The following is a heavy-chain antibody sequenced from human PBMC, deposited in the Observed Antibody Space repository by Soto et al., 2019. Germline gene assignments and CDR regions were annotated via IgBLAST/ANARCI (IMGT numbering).Heavy chain of an antibody. CDR3: ARAYSLGGDDNWFDP. D-gene: IGHD4-17*01. V-gene: IGHV1-8*01. Sequence: QVQLVQSGAEVKKPGASVKVSCKASGYTFTSYGINWVRQATGQGLEWMGWMNPNSDNTGYAQKSQGRVTMTRNTSISTAYMELSSLRSEDTAVYYCARAYSLGGDDNWFDPWGQGTLVTVSS. CDR1: GYTFTSYG. J-gene: IGHJ5*02. CDR2: MNPNSDNT.